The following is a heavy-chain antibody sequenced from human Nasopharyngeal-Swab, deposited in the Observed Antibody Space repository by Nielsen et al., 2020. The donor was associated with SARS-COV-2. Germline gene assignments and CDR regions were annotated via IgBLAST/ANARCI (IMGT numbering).Heavy chain of an antibody. CDR3: AQGDGSPTYFAY. J-gene: IGHJ4*02. CDR1: GFSFRSHG. V-gene: IGHV3-30*18. CDR2: ISYDGGYN. D-gene: IGHD1-26*01. Sequence: GESLKISCEASGFSFRSHGMHWVRQAPGKGLERVAFISYDGGYNAHAESVKGRFSISRDQSKSTLFLQMNSLRLEDTAVYYCAQGDGSPTYFAYWGRGTLVTVSS.